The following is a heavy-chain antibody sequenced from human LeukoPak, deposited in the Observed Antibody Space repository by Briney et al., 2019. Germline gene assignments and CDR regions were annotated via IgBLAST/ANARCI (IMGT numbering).Heavy chain of an antibody. V-gene: IGHV4-39*07. D-gene: IGHD1-26*01. CDR1: AGSISSGSYY. Sequence: PSETLSLTCTVSAGSISSGSYYRSWIRQPAGKGLEWIGSISHSGTTYYNPSLKSRVTISVDTSKNQFSLKLSSVTAADTAIYYCAVGATHPNWFDPWGQGTLVTVSS. J-gene: IGHJ5*02. CDR3: AVGATHPNWFDP. CDR2: ISHSGTT.